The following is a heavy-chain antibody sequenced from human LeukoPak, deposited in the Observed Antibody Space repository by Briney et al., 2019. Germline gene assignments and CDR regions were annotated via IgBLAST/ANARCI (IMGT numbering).Heavy chain of an antibody. Sequence: PGGSLRLSCAASGFTFTNYWMNWVRQAPGKGLEWVANIKHDGSERYYVDSVKSRFTISRDNANNSLYLQMNSLRVQDTAVYYCARNAPYDYWGQGSLVAVSS. CDR3: ARNAPYDY. CDR2: IKHDGSER. V-gene: IGHV3-7*01. J-gene: IGHJ4*02. CDR1: GFTFTNYW. D-gene: IGHD1-1*01.